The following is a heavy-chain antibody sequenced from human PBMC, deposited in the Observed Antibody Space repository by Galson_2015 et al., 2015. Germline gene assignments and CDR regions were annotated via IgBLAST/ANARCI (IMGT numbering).Heavy chain of an antibody. J-gene: IGHJ4*02. Sequence: SLRLSCAPSGFSFSTYGMHWVRQAPGKGLEWVADIWYDGSKKFYADSVKGRFTISRDSSKSTLYLEMNSLRAEDTAMYYCARDASTAHFDYWGQGTLVTVSS. D-gene: IGHD5-18*01. CDR2: IWYDGSKK. V-gene: IGHV3-33*01. CDR1: GFSFSTYG. CDR3: ARDASTAHFDY.